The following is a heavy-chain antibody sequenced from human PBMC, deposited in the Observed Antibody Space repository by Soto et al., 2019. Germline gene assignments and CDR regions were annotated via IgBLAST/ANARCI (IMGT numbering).Heavy chain of an antibody. J-gene: IGHJ2*01. D-gene: IGHD6-6*01. CDR1: GGTFSSYA. V-gene: IGHV1-69*01. CDR2: IIPITGTV. Sequence: QVQLVQSGAEVKKPGSSVKVSCKVSGGTFSSYAIGWVRQAPGQGLEWMGGIIPITGTVNYAQKFQGRVTITADESKTTVYMELSRLRSEDTAVYYCAREYSSSAKYLYFDVWGRGTLVTVSS. CDR3: AREYSSSAKYLYFDV.